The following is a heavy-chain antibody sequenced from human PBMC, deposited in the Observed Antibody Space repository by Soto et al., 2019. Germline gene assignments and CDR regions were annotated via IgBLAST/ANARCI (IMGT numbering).Heavy chain of an antibody. CDR3: ATGLVHYYASSGYYDYFDY. Sequence: PGECLRRSFASSGFTVEDYAMHWCRQARGKGLEWVSGISWNSGSIGYEDSVKGRFTISRDNAKNSLYLQMNSLRAEDTALYYCATGLVHYYASSGYYDYFDYWGPGT. CDR1: GFTVEDYA. D-gene: IGHD3-22*01. J-gene: IGHJ4*02. V-gene: IGHV3-9*01. CDR2: ISWNSGSI.